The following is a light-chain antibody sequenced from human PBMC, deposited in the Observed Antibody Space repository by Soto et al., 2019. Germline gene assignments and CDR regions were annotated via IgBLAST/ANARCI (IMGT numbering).Light chain of an antibody. CDR2: GAS. CDR1: QSVSSSY. CDR3: QQYGNSRWT. V-gene: IGKV3-20*01. J-gene: IGKJ1*01. Sequence: EIVMTQSPGTLSLSPGERATLSCRASQSVSSSYLAWYQQKPGQAPRLLMYGASNRATGIPDRFSGSGSGTDFTLTISRLEPEDFAVYYCQQYGNSRWTLGQGTKVAIK.